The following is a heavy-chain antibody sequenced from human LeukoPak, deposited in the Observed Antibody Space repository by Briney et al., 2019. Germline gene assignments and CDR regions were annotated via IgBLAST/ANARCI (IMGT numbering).Heavy chain of an antibody. V-gene: IGHV1-69*13. J-gene: IGHJ4*02. D-gene: IGHD5-18*01. CDR3: ARGPRRGYSYGVFDY. CDR2: IIPIFGTA. CDR1: GGTFSSYA. Sequence: SVKVSCKASGGTFSSYAISWVRQAPGQGLEWMGGIIPIFGTANYAQKFQGRVTITADESTSTAYIELSSLRSEDTAVYYCARGPRRGYSYGVFDYWGQGTLVTVSS.